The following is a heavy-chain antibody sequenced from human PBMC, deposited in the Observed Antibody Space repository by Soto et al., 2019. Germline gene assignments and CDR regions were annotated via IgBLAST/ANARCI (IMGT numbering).Heavy chain of an antibody. CDR2: IYPADSDT. J-gene: IGHJ4*02. D-gene: IGHD6-13*01. Sequence: PGESLKISCKGSGYSFPSDWIGWVRQMPGKGLEWMGSIYPADSDTRYSPAFQGQVTISADKSIRTAYLQWNSLEASDTAFYFCARSPRSSPYFDYWGQGALVTVSS. V-gene: IGHV5-51*01. CDR1: GYSFPSDW. CDR3: ARSPRSSPYFDY.